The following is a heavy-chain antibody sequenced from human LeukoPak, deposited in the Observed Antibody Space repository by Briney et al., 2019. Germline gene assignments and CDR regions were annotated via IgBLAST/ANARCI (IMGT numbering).Heavy chain of an antibody. J-gene: IGHJ4*02. Sequence: GGSLRLSCAASGFTFSSYEMNWVRQAPGKGLEGVSYISSSGSTIYYADSVKGRFTISRDNAKNSLYLQMNSLRAEDTAVYYCARGYYDSSGYYGDWGQGTLVTVSS. CDR1: GFTFSSYE. CDR2: ISSSGSTI. V-gene: IGHV3-48*03. CDR3: ARGYYDSSGYYGD. D-gene: IGHD3-22*01.